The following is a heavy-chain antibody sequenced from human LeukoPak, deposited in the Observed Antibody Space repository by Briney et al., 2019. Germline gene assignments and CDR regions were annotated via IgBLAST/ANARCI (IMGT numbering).Heavy chain of an antibody. CDR3: AKGASRCLDY. CDR2: ISGSGGST. J-gene: IGHJ4*02. CDR1: GFTFSSYA. Sequence: GGSLRLSCAASGFTFSSYAMSWVRQAPGKGLEWVSAISGSGGSTYYADSVKGRFNISRDNSKNTLYLQMNSLKTEDTAMYFCAKGASRCLDYWGQGTLVTVSS. V-gene: IGHV3-23*01. D-gene: IGHD4-17*01.